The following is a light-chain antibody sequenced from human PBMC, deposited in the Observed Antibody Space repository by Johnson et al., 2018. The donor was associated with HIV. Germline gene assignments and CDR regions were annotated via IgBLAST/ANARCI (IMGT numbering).Light chain of an antibody. CDR2: DNH. J-gene: IGLJ1*01. V-gene: IGLV1-51*01. CDR1: SSNIGINY. CDR3: GTWDSSLSAHYI. Sequence: QSVLTQPPSVSAAPGQKVTISCSGSSSNIGINYVSWYQQLPGTAPKLLIYDNHKRPSGIPDRVSGSKSGTSATLGITGLQTGDEADYYCGTWDSSLSAHYIFGTGTKVTVL.